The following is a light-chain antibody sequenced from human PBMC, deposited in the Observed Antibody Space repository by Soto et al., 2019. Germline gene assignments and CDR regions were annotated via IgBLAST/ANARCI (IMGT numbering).Light chain of an antibody. CDR3: AAWDDSLNGRV. CDR1: HSNIGSNS. Sequence: QLVLTQPPSASGNPGQRVTIPCSGTHSNIGSNSVNWYLQLPGTAPRLLIFSSNQRPLGVPDRFSGSRSGTSASLAITGLRSEDDAYYYCAAWDDSLNGRVFGGGTQLTVL. V-gene: IGLV1-44*01. CDR2: SSN. J-gene: IGLJ3*02.